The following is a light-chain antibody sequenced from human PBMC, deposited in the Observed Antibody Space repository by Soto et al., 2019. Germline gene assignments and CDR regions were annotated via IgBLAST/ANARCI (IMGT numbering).Light chain of an antibody. CDR1: QSIGLW. CDR2: DAS. Sequence: DVQMTQSPSTLSASVGDRVTITCRASQSIGLWLAWYQEKPGKAPKPLVYDASSLQTGVTSRFSGSGSGTEFTLTINTLKPDDFATYSCHQYYVFPWTFGQGTKVESK. CDR3: HQYYVFPWT. J-gene: IGKJ1*01. V-gene: IGKV1-5*01.